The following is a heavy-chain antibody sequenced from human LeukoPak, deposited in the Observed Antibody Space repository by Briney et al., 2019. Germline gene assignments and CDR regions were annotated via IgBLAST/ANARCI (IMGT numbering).Heavy chain of an antibody. Sequence: GGSLRLSCAASGFTFSSYAMSWVRQAPGKGLEWVSAISDSGGSTYYADSVKGRFTISRDNSKNTLYLQMNSLRAEDTALYYCTKYLGGYVGFVGGSGTDYWGQGTLVTVSS. CDR3: TKYLGGYVGFVGGSGTDY. J-gene: IGHJ4*02. CDR2: ISDSGGST. CDR1: GFTFSSYA. D-gene: IGHD3-10*01. V-gene: IGHV3-23*01.